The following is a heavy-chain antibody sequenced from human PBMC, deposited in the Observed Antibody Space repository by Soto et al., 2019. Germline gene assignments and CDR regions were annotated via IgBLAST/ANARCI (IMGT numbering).Heavy chain of an antibody. CDR3: AKGSPYCSSTSCYVSDY. J-gene: IGHJ4*02. V-gene: IGHV3-30*18. Sequence: PGGSLRLSCAASGFTFSSYGMHWVRQAPGKGLEWVAVISYDGSNKYYADSVKGRFTISRDNSKNTLYLQMNSLRAEDTAVYYCAKGSPYCSSTSCYVSDYWGQGTLVTVSS. D-gene: IGHD2-2*01. CDR1: GFTFSSYG. CDR2: ISYDGSNK.